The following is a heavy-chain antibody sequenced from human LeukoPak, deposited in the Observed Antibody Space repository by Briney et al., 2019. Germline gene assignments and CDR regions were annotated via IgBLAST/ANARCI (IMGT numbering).Heavy chain of an antibody. D-gene: IGHD3-22*01. J-gene: IGHJ4*02. CDR1: GGSFSGYY. CDR2: INHSGST. Sequence: SETLSLTCAVYGGSFSGYYWSWIRQPPGKGLEWIGEINHSGSTNYNPSLKSRVTISVDTSKNQFSLKLGSVTAADTAVYYCARGSHYYDSSGYHYWGQGTLVTVSS. V-gene: IGHV4-34*01. CDR3: ARGSHYYDSSGYHY.